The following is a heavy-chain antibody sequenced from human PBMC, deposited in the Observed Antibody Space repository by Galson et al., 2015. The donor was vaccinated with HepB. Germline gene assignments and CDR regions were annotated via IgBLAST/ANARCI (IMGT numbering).Heavy chain of an antibody. Sequence: SLRLSCAASGFTFSYHYMDCVRQAPGRGQEWVGSSRNKANSYTTEYVASVRGRFTISRVESMNSLYLQMNSLKTEDTAVYYCATGARGVNVGSANYYGMDVWGQGTTVTVSS. D-gene: IGHD4/OR15-4a*01. V-gene: IGHV3-72*01. CDR3: ATGARGVNVGSANYYGMDV. CDR2: SRNKANSYTT. J-gene: IGHJ6*02. CDR1: GFTFSYHY.